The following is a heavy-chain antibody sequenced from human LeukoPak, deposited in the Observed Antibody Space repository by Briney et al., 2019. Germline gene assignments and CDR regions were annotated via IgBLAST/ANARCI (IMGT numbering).Heavy chain of an antibody. CDR3: ARGQASLRYFDWSRYYDY. V-gene: IGHV4-34*01. D-gene: IGHD3-9*01. Sequence: PSETLSLTCAVYGGSFSGYYWSWIRQPPGKGLEWIGEINHSGSTNYNPSLKSRVTISVDTSKNQFSLKLSSVTAADTAVYYCARGQASLRYFDWSRYYDYWGQGTLVTVSS. CDR1: GGSFSGYY. CDR2: INHSGST. J-gene: IGHJ4*02.